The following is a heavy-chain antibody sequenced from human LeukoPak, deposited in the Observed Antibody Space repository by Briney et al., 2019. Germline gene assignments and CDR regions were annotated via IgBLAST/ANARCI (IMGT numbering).Heavy chain of an antibody. CDR2: IWYDGSNK. CDR3: ARDHFWSGYQDY. CDR1: GFTFSSDG. D-gene: IGHD3-3*02. V-gene: IGHV3-33*01. Sequence: GGSLRLSCAASGFTFSSDGMHWVRQAPGKGLEWVAVIWYDGSNKYYADSVKGRFTISRDNSKNTLYLQMNSLRAEDTAVYYCARDHFWSGYQDYWGQGTLVTVSS. J-gene: IGHJ4*02.